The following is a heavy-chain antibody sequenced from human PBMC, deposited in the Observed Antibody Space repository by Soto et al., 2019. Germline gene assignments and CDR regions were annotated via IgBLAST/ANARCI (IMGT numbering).Heavy chain of an antibody. CDR1: GCSITSYH. Sequence: SETLSLTCLVSGCSITSYHWSWIRQFPGKGLEWIAEINHSGTTNYNPSLESRVTISIDTSNNQFSLKLRSVTAADTAVYYCARWYYYFWSGVFTHYFDPWGQGTQVTVSS. J-gene: IGHJ5*02. CDR3: ARWYYYFWSGVFTHYFDP. V-gene: IGHV4-34*01. D-gene: IGHD3-3*01. CDR2: INHSGTT.